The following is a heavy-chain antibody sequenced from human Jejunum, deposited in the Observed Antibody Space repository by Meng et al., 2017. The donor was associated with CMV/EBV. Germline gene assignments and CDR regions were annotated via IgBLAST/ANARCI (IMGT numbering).Heavy chain of an antibody. CDR2: INPNSGGT. D-gene: IGHD2-15*01. CDR3: ARNAASLDY. Sequence: KFSCNASGYTFTGYYMHWVRQAPGQGLEWMGWINPNSGGTNYAQKFQGSVTMTRDTSISTAYMELSSLRSDDTAVYYCARNAASLDYWGQGTLVTVSS. CDR1: GYTFTGYY. J-gene: IGHJ4*02. V-gene: IGHV1-2*02.